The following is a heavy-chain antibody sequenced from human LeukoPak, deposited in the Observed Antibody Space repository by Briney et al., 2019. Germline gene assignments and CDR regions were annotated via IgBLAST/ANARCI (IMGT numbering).Heavy chain of an antibody. CDR2: ISSSSSYI. Sequence: PGGSLRLSCAASGFTFSSYSMNWVRQAPGKGLEWVSSISSSSSYIYYADSVKGRFTISRDNAKNSLYLQMNSLRAEDTAVYYCAKMGGEAAAGTWAGYFDYWGQGTLVTVSS. CDR1: GFTFSSYS. CDR3: AKMGGEAAAGTWAGYFDY. J-gene: IGHJ4*02. V-gene: IGHV3-21*01. D-gene: IGHD6-13*01.